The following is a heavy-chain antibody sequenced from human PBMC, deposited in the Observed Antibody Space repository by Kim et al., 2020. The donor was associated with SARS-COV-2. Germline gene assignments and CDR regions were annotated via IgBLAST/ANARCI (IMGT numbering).Heavy chain of an antibody. CDR1: GGSFSGYY. Sequence: SETLSLTCAVYGGSFSGYYWSWIRQPPGKGLEWIGEINHSGSTNYNPSLKSRVTISVDTSKNQFSLKLSSVTAADTAVYYCAREGGSGSYYSVLAPWGSYYYYGMDVWGQGTTVTVSS. CDR2: INHSGST. D-gene: IGHD3-10*01. J-gene: IGHJ6*02. CDR3: AREGGSGSYYSVLAPWGSYYYYGMDV. V-gene: IGHV4-34*01.